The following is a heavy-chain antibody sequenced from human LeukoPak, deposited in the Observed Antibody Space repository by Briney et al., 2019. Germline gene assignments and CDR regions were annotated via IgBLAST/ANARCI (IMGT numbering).Heavy chain of an antibody. D-gene: IGHD6-19*01. CDR1: AYTFTSYY. J-gene: IGHJ4*02. CDR2: VNPSGGST. CDR3: AGSSDSSGWYSRGWLPY. V-gene: IGHV1-46*01. Sequence: ASVKVSCKASAYTFTSYYMHWVRQAPGQGLEWIGIVNPSGGSTSYAQKFQGRVTMTRDTYTSTVYMELTSLRSEDTAVYYCAGSSDSSGWYSRGWLPYWGQGTLVTVSS.